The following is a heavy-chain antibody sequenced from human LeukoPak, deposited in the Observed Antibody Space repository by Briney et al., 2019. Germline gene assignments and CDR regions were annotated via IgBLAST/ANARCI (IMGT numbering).Heavy chain of an antibody. J-gene: IGHJ4*02. CDR3: ARDSYYFASAAPANTIDY. Sequence: SQTLSLTCAISGDSVSSNSAAWNWIRQSPSRGLEWLGRTYYRSKWYNDYAVSVKSRITINPDTSKNQFSLQLISVTPEDTAVYYCARDSYYFASAAPANTIDYWGQGTLVTVSS. CDR2: TYYRSKWYN. D-gene: IGHD3-10*01. V-gene: IGHV6-1*01. CDR1: GDSVSSNSAA.